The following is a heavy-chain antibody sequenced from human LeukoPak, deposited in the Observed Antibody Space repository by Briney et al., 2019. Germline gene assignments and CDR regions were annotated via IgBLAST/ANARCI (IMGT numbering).Heavy chain of an antibody. CDR3: ATSARKAVAGAPNWFDP. CDR1: GYSFTSYW. Sequence: GESLKISCKGSGYSFTSYWIGCVRQMPGKVLEWMGIIYPGDSDTRYSQSFQGQVTISADKSISTAYLQWSSLKASDTAMYYCATSARKAVAGAPNWFDPWGQGTLVTVSS. V-gene: IGHV5-51*01. J-gene: IGHJ5*02. CDR2: IYPGDSDT. D-gene: IGHD6-19*01.